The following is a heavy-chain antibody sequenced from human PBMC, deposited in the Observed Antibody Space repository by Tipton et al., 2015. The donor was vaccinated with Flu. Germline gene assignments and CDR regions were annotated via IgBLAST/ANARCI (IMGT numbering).Heavy chain of an antibody. Sequence: PRLSCAASGFIFSDYAMHWVRQVPGKGLEWMALISYDGTDADYADSVKGRFTISRDNSKNTLYLQMNSLGVEDTAIYYCARDPKAVAALYYFDYWGQGAPVAVSS. V-gene: IGHV3-30*04. CDR3: ARDPKAVAALYYFDY. D-gene: IGHD6-19*01. CDR1: GFIFSDYA. J-gene: IGHJ4*02. CDR2: ISYDGTDA.